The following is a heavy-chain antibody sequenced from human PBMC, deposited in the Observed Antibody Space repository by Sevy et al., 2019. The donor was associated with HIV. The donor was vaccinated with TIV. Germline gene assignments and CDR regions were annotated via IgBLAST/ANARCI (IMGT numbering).Heavy chain of an antibody. CDR1: GFIFDDYG. Sequence: GGSLRLSCAASGFIFDDYGMHWVREIPGKGLEWVSGISWNGRSLGYADAVKGRFTISRDNAKKSVSLQMNSLRSEDTALYYCARDAGTGGSYMGYYFGMDVWGQGTMVTVSS. D-gene: IGHD1-26*01. J-gene: IGHJ6*02. CDR3: ARDAGTGGSYMGYYFGMDV. CDR2: ISWNGRSL. V-gene: IGHV3-9*01.